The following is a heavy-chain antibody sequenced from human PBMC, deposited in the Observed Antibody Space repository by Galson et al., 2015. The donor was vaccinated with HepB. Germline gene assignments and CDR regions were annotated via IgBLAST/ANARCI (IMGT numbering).Heavy chain of an antibody. Sequence: SQRLSCAASGFTFSSYGMHWVRQAPGKGLEWVAVISYDGSNTYYADSVKGRFTISRDNSKNTLYLQMNSLRAEDTAVYYCAKTWGYCTNGVCYTGLDYWGQGTLVTVSS. CDR2: ISYDGSNT. CDR1: GFTFSSYG. J-gene: IGHJ4*02. CDR3: AKTWGYCTNGVCYTGLDY. D-gene: IGHD2-8*01. V-gene: IGHV3-30*18.